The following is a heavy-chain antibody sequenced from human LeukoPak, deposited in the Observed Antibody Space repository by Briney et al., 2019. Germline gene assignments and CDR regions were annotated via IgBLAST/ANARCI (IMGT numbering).Heavy chain of an antibody. CDR2: ITSSSSAT. D-gene: IGHD2-21*02. Sequence: GVSLRLSCAASGFSFSTFAMNWVRQAPGKGLEWISHITSSSSATYYADSVKGRFTISRDNAKNSLFLQMNSLRDEDTAVYYCVKDLLGDTYFFDCWGQGTLVTVSS. CDR3: VKDLLGDTYFFDC. CDR1: GFSFSTFA. J-gene: IGHJ4*02. V-gene: IGHV3-48*02.